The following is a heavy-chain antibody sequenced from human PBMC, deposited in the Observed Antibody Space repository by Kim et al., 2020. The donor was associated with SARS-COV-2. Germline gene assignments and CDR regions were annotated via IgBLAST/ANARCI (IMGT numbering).Heavy chain of an antibody. CDR3: ARDPELITMIVVGPTFDY. CDR1: GFTFSSYA. CDR2: ISYDGSNK. J-gene: IGHJ4*02. D-gene: IGHD3-22*01. V-gene: IGHV3-30-3*01. Sequence: GGSLRLSCAASGFTFSSYAMHWVRQAPGKGLEWVAVISYDGSNKYYADSVKGRFTISRDNSKNTLYLQMNSLRAEDTAVYYCARDPELITMIVVGPTFDYWGQGTLVTVSS.